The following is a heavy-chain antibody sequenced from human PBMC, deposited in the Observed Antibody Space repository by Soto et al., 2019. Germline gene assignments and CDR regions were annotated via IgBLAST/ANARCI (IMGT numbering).Heavy chain of an antibody. CDR2: INPTGSMT. CDR1: GYSFITSYH. J-gene: IGHJ3*02. D-gene: IGHD5-12*01. CDR3: ARDTGYDHDAFDI. Sequence: QVQLVQSGAEVKKPGASVKVSCKASGYSFITSYHMHWVRQAPGQGLEWMGIINPTGSMTRYSQKFQGRLTMTRDTSTATAYMELRNLKSEDTAGYFCARDTGYDHDAFDIWGQGTRVTVPS. V-gene: IGHV1-46*01.